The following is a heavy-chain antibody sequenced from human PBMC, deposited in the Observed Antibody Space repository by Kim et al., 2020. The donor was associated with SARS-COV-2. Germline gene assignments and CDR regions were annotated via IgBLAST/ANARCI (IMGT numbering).Heavy chain of an antibody. Sequence: GGSLRLSCTASNFRFNNYGMHWVRQAPGKGLEWVAVISYYGTVQYYADSVEGRFTVSRDNTNNTLYLQMSSLRSEDTAVYYCVKDENVGYSHFSPLYWGRGTLVTVSS. D-gene: IGHD5-18*01. CDR1: NFRFNNYG. J-gene: IGHJ4*02. CDR3: VKDENVGYSHFSPLY. V-gene: IGHV3-30*18. CDR2: ISYYGTVQ.